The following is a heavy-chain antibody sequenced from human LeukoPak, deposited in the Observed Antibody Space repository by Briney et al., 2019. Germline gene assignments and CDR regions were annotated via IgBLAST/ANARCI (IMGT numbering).Heavy chain of an antibody. D-gene: IGHD2-15*01. CDR2: INPSGGST. Sequence: ASVKVSCKASGYTFTSYYMHWVRQAPGQGLEWMGIINPSGGSTSYAQKFQGRVTMTRDTSTSTAYMELSSLRSEDTAVYYCARQRVVAATPDAFDIWGQGTMVTVSS. V-gene: IGHV1-46*01. CDR1: GYTFTSYY. J-gene: IGHJ3*02. CDR3: ARQRVVAATPDAFDI.